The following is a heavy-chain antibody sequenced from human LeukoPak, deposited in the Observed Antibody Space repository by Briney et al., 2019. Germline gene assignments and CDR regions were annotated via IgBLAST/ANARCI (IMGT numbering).Heavy chain of an antibody. D-gene: IGHD6-19*01. CDR3: AREGRGSIAVAGTLDY. J-gene: IGHJ4*02. Sequence: PGGSLRLSCAASGFTFSSYGMHWVRQAPGKGLEWVAVIWYDGSNKYYADSVKGRFTISRDNSKNTLYLQMNSLRAEDTAVYYCAREGRGSIAVAGTLDYWGQGTLVTVSS. CDR2: IWYDGSNK. CDR1: GFTFSSYG. V-gene: IGHV3-33*08.